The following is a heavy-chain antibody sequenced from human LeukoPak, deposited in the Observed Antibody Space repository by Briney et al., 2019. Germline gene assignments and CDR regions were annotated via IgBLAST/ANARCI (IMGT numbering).Heavy chain of an antibody. CDR3: ATSSGSGSPQGC. CDR1: GYTFTSYG. Sequence: ASVKVSCKASGYTFTSYGITWVRQAPGQGLEWMGWISAYNGNTNYAQKLQGRVTMTTDTSTTTAYMDLRSLRSDDTAVYYCATSSGSGSPQGCWGQGTLVTVSS. J-gene: IGHJ4*02. CDR2: ISAYNGNT. D-gene: IGHD3-10*01. V-gene: IGHV1-18*01.